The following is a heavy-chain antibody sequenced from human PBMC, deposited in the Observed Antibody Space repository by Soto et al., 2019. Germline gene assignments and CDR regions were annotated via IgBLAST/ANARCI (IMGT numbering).Heavy chain of an antibody. J-gene: IGHJ1*01. CDR2: IYGGGST. CDR1: GFTVSGNY. Sequence: SLRLSCAASGFTVSGNYMSWVRQAPGKGLGWVSFIYGGGSTYYADSVKGRFTISRDNPKNTLYLQMNSLRAEDTAVYHCARDILGGSYDFSHGGQGALVTVSS. D-gene: IGHD3-3*01. V-gene: IGHV3-66*01. CDR3: ARDILGGSYDFSH.